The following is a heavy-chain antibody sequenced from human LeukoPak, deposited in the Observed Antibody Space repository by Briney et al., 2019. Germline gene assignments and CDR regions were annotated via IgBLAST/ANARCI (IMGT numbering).Heavy chain of an antibody. CDR1: GFTFSSYS. J-gene: IGHJ4*02. CDR3: ARDLGLDGD. D-gene: IGHD6-19*01. V-gene: IGHV3-48*01. CDR2: ISSSSTTI. Sequence: PGGSLRLSCAASGFTFSSYSMNWVRQAPGKGLEWVSYISSSSTTIHYADSVKGRFTISRDNAKNSLYLQMNSLRAEDTAVYYCARDLGLDGDWGQGTLVTVSS.